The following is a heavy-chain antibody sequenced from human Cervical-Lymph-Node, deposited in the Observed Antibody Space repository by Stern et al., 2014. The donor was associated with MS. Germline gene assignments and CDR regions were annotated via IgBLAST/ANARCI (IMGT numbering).Heavy chain of an antibody. J-gene: IGHJ4*02. CDR2: INPSGGST. CDR1: GYTFTSYY. CDR3: ARDVDPYDYGARFDY. V-gene: IGHV1-46*01. Sequence: VQLVESGAEVKKPGASVKVSCKASGYTFTSYYMHWVRQAPGQGLEWMGIINPSGGSTSYAQKFQGRVTMTRDTSTSTVYMELSSLRSEDTAVYYCARDVDPYDYGARFDYWGQGTLVTVSS. D-gene: IGHD4-17*01.